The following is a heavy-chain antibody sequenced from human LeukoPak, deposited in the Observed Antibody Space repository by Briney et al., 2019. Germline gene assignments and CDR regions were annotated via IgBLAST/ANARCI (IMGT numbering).Heavy chain of an antibody. J-gene: IGHJ4*02. CDR2: ISAYNGTT. V-gene: IGHV1-18*01. CDR1: GYTFTSYG. CDR3: ARAKWELGGPFDY. Sequence: ASVKVSCKASGYTFTSYGISWVRQAPGQGLEWMGWISAYNGTTNYAQKLQGRVTMTTATSTSTAYMELRSLRSDDPAVYSCARAKWELGGPFDYWGQGTLVTVSS. D-gene: IGHD1-26*01.